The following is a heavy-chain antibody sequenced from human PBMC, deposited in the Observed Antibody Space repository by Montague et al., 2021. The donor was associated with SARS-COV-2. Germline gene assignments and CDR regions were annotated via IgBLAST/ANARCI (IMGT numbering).Heavy chain of an antibody. CDR1: GASISSSHW. D-gene: IGHD5/OR15-5a*01. Sequence: SETLSLTCAVSGASISSSHWCSLIRQPPGKGLEWMGEIYHTGSTNYNPSLNSRVTISVDKSKNQFSLKLSSVTAADTAMYFCARAPLVVSSKNAFDIWGQGTMVTVSS. V-gene: IGHV4-4*02. CDR2: IYHTGST. CDR3: ARAPLVVSSKNAFDI. J-gene: IGHJ3*02.